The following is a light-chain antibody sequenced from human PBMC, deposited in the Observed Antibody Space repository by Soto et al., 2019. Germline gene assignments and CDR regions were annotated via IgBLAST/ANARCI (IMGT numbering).Light chain of an antibody. CDR3: QPYNKWPRT. CDR1: QRVSSN. J-gene: IGKJ1*01. CDR2: GAY. Sequence: ILTTQSPATLSVSPVERDTLSCRASQRVSSNLAWYQQKPGQANSIIIYGAYTRATGIQARFSGSGSGTDSTLTISRMEPEEFAVYYCQPYNKWPRTGGKGTKVDIK. V-gene: IGKV3-15*01.